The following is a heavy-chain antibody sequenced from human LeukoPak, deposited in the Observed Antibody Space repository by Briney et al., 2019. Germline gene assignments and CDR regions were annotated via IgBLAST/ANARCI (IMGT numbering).Heavy chain of an antibody. Sequence: GGSLRLSCAAVGFNFDEYTMHWVRQAPGKGLEWVSGIRWDSGAIGYADSVKGRFTTSRDNAKNSLYLQMNSLRAEDTAVYYCARVAAFGTAAFDIWGQGTMVTVSS. J-gene: IGHJ3*02. D-gene: IGHD6-13*01. CDR2: IRWDSGAI. CDR1: GFNFDEYT. V-gene: IGHV3-9*01. CDR3: ARVAAFGTAAFDI.